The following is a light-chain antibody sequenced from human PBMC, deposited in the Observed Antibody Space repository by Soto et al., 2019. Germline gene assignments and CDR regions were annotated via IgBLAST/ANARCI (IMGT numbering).Light chain of an antibody. CDR1: QSVSSSY. V-gene: IGKV3-20*01. CDR3: QQYGSSPLT. Sequence: EIVLTQSPGTLPLSPGERATLSCRASQSVSSSYLAWYQQKPGQAPRLLIYGASSRATGIPDRFSGSGSGTDYTLTISTLEPEDFAVYYRQQYGSSPLTFGGGTKVEIK. CDR2: GAS. J-gene: IGKJ4*01.